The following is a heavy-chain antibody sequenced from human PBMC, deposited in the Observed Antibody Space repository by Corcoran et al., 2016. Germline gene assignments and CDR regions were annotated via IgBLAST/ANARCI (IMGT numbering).Heavy chain of an antibody. CDR1: RFTFSSYS. CDR3: ARDQAIKYFDY. V-gene: IGHV3-21*01. Sequence: EVQLVESGGGLVKPGGSLRLSCAASRFTFSSYSMNWVRQAPGKGLEWVSSISSSSYIYYADSVKGRFTISRDNAKNSLYLQMNSLRAEDTAVYYCARDQAIKYFDYWGQGTLVTVSS. D-gene: IGHD2-21*01. CDR2: ISSSSYI. J-gene: IGHJ4*02.